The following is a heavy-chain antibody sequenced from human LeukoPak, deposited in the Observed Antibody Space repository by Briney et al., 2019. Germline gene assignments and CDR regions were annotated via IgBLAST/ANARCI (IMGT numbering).Heavy chain of an antibody. D-gene: IGHD6-6*01. CDR2: VSGTGGRT. CDR1: GFTFSTYA. Sequence: GGSLRLSCAASGFTFSTYAMSWVRQAPGKGLEWVSVVSGTGGRTYYADSVKGRFTISRDNSKNTLYLQMNSLRAEDTALYYCVRASSSSPQYNWFDAWGQGTLVTVSS. CDR3: VRASSSSPQYNWFDA. V-gene: IGHV3-23*01. J-gene: IGHJ5*02.